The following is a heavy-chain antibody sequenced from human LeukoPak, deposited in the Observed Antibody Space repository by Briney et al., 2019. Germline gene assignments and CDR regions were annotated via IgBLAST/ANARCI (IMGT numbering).Heavy chain of an antibody. V-gene: IGHV1-18*01. CDR3: ARAGLAAPGYSYGPQRIYYYYYMDV. D-gene: IGHD5-18*01. J-gene: IGHJ6*03. CDR2: ISAYNGNT. Sequence: GASVKVSCKASGYTFTSYGISWVRQAPGQGLEWMGWISAYNGNTNYAQKLQGRVTMTTDTSTSTAYMELRSLRSDDTAVYYCARAGLAAPGYSYGPQRIYYYYYMDVWGKGTTVTVSS. CDR1: GYTFTSYG.